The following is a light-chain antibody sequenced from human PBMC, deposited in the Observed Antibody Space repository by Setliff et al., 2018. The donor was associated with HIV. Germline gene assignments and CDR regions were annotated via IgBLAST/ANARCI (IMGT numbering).Light chain of an antibody. Sequence: QSALTQPASVSGSPGQSITISCTGTSSDIGGYNYVSWYQHHPGKAPKLMIYEVTNRPSGVSDRFSGSKSGNMASLTISGLQAEDEATYYCTSYTSSRTVVFGGGTQLTVL. J-gene: IGLJ2*01. CDR3: TSYTSSRTVV. V-gene: IGLV2-14*01. CDR2: EVT. CDR1: SSDIGGYNY.